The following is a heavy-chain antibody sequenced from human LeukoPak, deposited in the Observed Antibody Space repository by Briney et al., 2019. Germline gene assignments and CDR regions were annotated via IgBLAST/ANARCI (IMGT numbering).Heavy chain of an antibody. V-gene: IGHV3-7*01. CDR3: AKDSYSKGDY. D-gene: IGHD5-18*01. J-gene: IGHJ4*02. Sequence: GGSLRLSCAASGLTFTGYSMNWVRQAPGKGLEWVANIKNDGTVKNYVDSVKGRFTISRDNAKNSLYLQMNSLRAEDTGVYYCAKDSYSKGDYWGQGVLVTVSS. CDR2: IKNDGTVK. CDR1: GLTFTGYS.